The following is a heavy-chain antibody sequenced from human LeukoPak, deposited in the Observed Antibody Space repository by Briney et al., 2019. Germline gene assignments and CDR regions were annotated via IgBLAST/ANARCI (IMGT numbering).Heavy chain of an antibody. J-gene: IGHJ6*03. CDR1: GYTFTSYA. D-gene: IGHD1-26*01. V-gene: IGHV1-3*03. CDR3: ARGVGATISYYHYYIDV. Sequence: ASVKVSCKASGYTFTSYAMHWVRQAPGQRLEWMGWINAGNGNTKYSQEFQGRVTVTRDTSASTAYMELSSLRSEDMAVYYCARGVGATISYYHYYIDVWGKGTTVTVSS. CDR2: INAGNGNT.